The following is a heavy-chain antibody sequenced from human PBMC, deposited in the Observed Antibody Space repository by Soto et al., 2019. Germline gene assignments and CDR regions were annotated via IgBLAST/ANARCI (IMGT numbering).Heavy chain of an antibody. D-gene: IGHD6-13*01. CDR2: IYTSGGT. Sequence: PSETLSLTCTVSGGSISSYYWSWIRQPAGKGLEWIGRIYTSGGTNYNPSLKSRVTMSVDTSKNQFSLKLSSVTAADTAVYYCARGEGYSSSWYPDYYYYGMDVWGQGTTVPVSS. V-gene: IGHV4-4*07. CDR1: GGSISSYY. J-gene: IGHJ6*02. CDR3: ARGEGYSSSWYPDYYYYGMDV.